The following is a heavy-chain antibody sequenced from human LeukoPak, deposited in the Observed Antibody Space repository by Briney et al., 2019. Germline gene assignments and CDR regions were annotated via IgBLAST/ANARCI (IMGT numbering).Heavy chain of an antibody. CDR2: IYYSGST. V-gene: IGHV4-59*12. Sequence: SETLSLTCTVSGGSISSYYWSWIRQPPGKGLEWIGYIYYSGSTYYNPSLKSRVTISVDTSKNQFSLKLSSVTAADTAVYYCARDFGSTRAHAFDIWGQGTMVTVSS. D-gene: IGHD2-2*01. CDR3: ARDFGSTRAHAFDI. J-gene: IGHJ3*02. CDR1: GGSISSYY.